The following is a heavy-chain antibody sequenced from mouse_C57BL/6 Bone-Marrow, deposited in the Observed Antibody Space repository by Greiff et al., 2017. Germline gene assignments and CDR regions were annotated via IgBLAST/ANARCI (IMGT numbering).Heavy chain of an antibody. CDR1: GYTFTSYW. CDR3: ARIRRDY. CDR2: IDPSDSYT. V-gene: IGHV1-59*01. J-gene: IGHJ2*01. Sequence: VQLKQPGAELVRPGTSVKLSCKASGYTFTSYWMHWVKQRPGQGLEWIGVIDPSDSYTNYNQKFKGKATLTVDTSSSTAYMQLSSLTSEDSAVXYCARIRRDYRGQGTTLTVSS.